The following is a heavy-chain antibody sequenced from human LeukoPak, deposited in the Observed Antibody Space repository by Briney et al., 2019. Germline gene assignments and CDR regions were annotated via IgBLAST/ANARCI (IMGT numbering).Heavy chain of an antibody. CDR2: IYYSGST. D-gene: IGHD5-12*01. J-gene: IGHJ6*03. CDR3: ARSLSGNDYYYYYYYMDV. CDR1: GGSISSYY. V-gene: IGHV4-59*01. Sequence: SETLSLTCTVSGGSISSYYWSWIRQPPGKGLEWIGYIYYSGSTNYDPSLKSRVTISVDTSKNQFSLKLSSVTAADTAVYYCARSLSGNDYYYYYYYMDVWGKGTTVTISS.